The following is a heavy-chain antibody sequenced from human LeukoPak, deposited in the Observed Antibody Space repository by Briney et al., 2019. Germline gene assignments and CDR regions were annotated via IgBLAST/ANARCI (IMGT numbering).Heavy chain of an antibody. CDR3: ARRVSMVDY. J-gene: IGHJ4*02. Sequence: TGGSLRLSCAASGFTFSSYAMSWVRQAPGKGLEWVSYISSSGSTIYYADSVKGRFTISRDNAKNSLYLQMNSLRAEDTAVYYCARRVSMVDYWGQGTLVTVSS. CDR1: GFTFSSYA. CDR2: ISSSGSTI. V-gene: IGHV3-48*04.